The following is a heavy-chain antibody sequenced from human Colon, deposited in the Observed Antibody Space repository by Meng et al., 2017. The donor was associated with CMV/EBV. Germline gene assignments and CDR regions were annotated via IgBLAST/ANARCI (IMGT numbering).Heavy chain of an antibody. D-gene: IGHD3-10*01. CDR2: IKEDGSEK. Sequence: GESLKISCAASGFTFSNYWMTWLRQAPGRGLELVAHIKEDGSEKYFVGSVKGRFTISRDNARNSVYLKMNSLRADDTAVYYCARDQLARGVKPAGGLDVWGQGTTVTVSS. CDR3: ARDQLARGVKPAGGLDV. J-gene: IGHJ6*02. V-gene: IGHV3-7*01. CDR1: GFTFSNYW.